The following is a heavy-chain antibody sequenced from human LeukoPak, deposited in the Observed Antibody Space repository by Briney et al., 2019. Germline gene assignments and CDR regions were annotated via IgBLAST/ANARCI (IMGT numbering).Heavy chain of an antibody. J-gene: IGHJ3*02. CDR2: LYTSGST. D-gene: IGHD3-10*01. Sequence: SETLSLTCTVPGGSISSGSYYWCSIWQPDGKGLEWPASLYTSGSTNYKPSLKSRVTISVDTSKNQSSPKLSSVTAADTAVYYCARGGLLLWFGELLSHAFDIWGQGTMVTVSS. CDR1: GGSISSGSYY. CDR3: ARGGLLLWFGELLSHAFDI. V-gene: IGHV4-61*02.